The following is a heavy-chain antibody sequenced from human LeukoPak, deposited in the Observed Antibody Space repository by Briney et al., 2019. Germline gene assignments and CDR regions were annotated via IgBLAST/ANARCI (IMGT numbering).Heavy chain of an antibody. CDR2: IQYDGSKK. CDR1: GFTFSSNG. V-gene: IGHV3-30*02. Sequence: PGRSLRLSCVASGFTFSSNGMHWVRQAPGKGLEWVTFIQYDGSKKYYADSVKGRFTISRDNSKNTLYLEINSLRAEDTAVYYCAKDIGSYYDYWGQGILVTVSS. CDR3: AKDIGSYYDY. D-gene: IGHD3-10*01. J-gene: IGHJ4*02.